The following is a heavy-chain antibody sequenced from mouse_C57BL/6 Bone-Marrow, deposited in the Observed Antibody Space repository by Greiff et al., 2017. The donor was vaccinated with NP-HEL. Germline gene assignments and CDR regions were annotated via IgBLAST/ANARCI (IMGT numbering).Heavy chain of an antibody. D-gene: IGHD2-5*01. CDR3: ALYSNWYFDV. J-gene: IGHJ1*03. Sequence: QVQLKQPGAELVKPGASVKLSCKASGYTFTSYWMHWVKQRPGQGLEWIGMIHPNSGSTKYNEKFKSKATLTVDKSSSTAYMQLSSLTSEDSAVYYCALYSNWYFDVWGTGTTVTVSS. CDR2: IHPNSGST. CDR1: GYTFTSYW. V-gene: IGHV1-64*01.